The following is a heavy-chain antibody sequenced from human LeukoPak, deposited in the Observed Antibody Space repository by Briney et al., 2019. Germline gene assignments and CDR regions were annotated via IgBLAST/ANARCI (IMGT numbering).Heavy chain of an antibody. J-gene: IGHJ3*02. V-gene: IGHV4-39*02. CDR1: GGSISSSSYY. D-gene: IGHD3-22*01. Sequence: SETLSLTCTVSGGSISSSSYYWGWIRQPPGKGLEWIGSIYYSGSTYYNPSLKSRVTISVDTSKNQFSLKLSSVTAADTAVYYCARENYYYDSLRAFDIWGQGTMVTVSS. CDR3: ARENYYYDSLRAFDI. CDR2: IYYSGST.